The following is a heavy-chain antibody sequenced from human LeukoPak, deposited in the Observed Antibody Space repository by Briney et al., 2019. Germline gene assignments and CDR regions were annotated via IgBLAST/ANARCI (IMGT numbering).Heavy chain of an antibody. CDR2: INWNGAST. Sequence: GGSLRLSCAAPGFVFDDYGMSWVPQAPGKGLEWVSGINWNGASTGYADSVKGRFTIIRDNVKNSLSLQMNSLRAEDTALYYCVGNKEYQLLVFDLWGQGDLVTVSS. CDR3: VGNKEYQLLVFDL. J-gene: IGHJ4*02. V-gene: IGHV3-20*04. CDR1: GFVFDDYG. D-gene: IGHD2-2*01.